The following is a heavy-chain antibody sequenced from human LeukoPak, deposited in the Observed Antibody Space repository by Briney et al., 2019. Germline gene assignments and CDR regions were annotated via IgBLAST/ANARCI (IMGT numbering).Heavy chain of an antibody. Sequence: GASVKVSCKASGYTFTSSDINWVRQATGQGLEWMGWINPNSGNTGYEQKFQGRVTMTRNTSISTAYMELSSLRSEGTAVYYCARGLVDDFWSGYGGYVDYWGQGTLVTVSS. CDR2: INPNSGNT. V-gene: IGHV1-8*01. J-gene: IGHJ4*02. CDR1: GYTFTSSD. D-gene: IGHD3-3*01. CDR3: ARGLVDDFWSGYGGYVDY.